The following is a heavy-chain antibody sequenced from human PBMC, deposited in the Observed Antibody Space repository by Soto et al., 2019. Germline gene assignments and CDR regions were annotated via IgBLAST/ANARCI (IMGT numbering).Heavy chain of an antibody. CDR1: GFTFSSYS. D-gene: IGHD3-10*01. CDR3: PKKVNSGSGSQYFDY. CDR2: FRSGGDDDTT. Sequence: GGSLRLSCAASGFTFSSYSMSWFRQAPGKGLEWVSGFRSGGDDDTTYYADSVRGRFTISRDNSKNTLFLQMNSLRAEDTAIYYFPKKVNSGSGSQYFDYWGQGTLVTVYS. V-gene: IGHV3-23*01. J-gene: IGHJ4*02.